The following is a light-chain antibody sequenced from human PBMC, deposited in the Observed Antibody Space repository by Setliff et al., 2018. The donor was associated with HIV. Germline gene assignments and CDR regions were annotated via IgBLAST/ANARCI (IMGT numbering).Light chain of an antibody. CDR3: SSYTSTNTPWV. V-gene: IGLV2-14*01. CDR2: EVS. J-gene: IGLJ3*02. CDR1: SSDVGGYNY. Sequence: QSALAQPASVSGSPGQSITISCTGTSSDVGGYNYVSWYQQHPGKAPKLVIYEVSNRPSGVSNRFSGSKSGNTASLTISGLQAEDEADYYCSSYTSTNTPWVFGGGTKVTVL.